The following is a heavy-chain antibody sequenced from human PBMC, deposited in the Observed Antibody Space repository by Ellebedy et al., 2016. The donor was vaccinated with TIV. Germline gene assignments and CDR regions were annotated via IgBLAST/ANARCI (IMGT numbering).Heavy chain of an antibody. Sequence: MPSETLSLTCTVSGGSINSTNYYWGWIRQPPGKGLEWIGSIYYSGSTYYNPSLKSRVTISVDTSKNQFSLKLSSVTAADTAVYYCARQGYRGYSYGATYTPFDYWGQGTLVTVSS. CDR1: GGSINSTNYY. CDR2: IYYSGST. D-gene: IGHD5-18*01. V-gene: IGHV4-39*01. J-gene: IGHJ4*02. CDR3: ARQGYRGYSYGATYTPFDY.